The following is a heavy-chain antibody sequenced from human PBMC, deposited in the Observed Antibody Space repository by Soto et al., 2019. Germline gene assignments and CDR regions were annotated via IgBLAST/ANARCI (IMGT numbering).Heavy chain of an antibody. CDR2: LWGSGHST. V-gene: IGHV3-23*01. Sequence: GGSLRLSCATSRFTFSTYAMSWVRQAPGKGLQWVSSLWGSGHSTNYVDSVKGRFTISRDNSKNTLYLQMNSLRAEDTAVYYCARDPNGDFIGAFDIWGQGIMVTVSS. CDR1: RFTFSTYA. J-gene: IGHJ3*02. CDR3: ARDPNGDFIGAFDI. D-gene: IGHD4-17*01.